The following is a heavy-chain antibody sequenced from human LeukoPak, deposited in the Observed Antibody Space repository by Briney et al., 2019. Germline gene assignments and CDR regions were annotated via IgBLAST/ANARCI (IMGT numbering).Heavy chain of an antibody. CDR1: GYSFTSYC. J-gene: IGHJ6*04. D-gene: IGHD3-10*01. CDR2: IDPSDSYT. Sequence: GESLKISCKGSGYSFTSYCISWVRQMPGKGLEWMGRIDPSDSYTNYSPSFQGHVTISADKSISTAYLQWSSLKASDTAMYYCARLVVRGVIEDYYGMDVWGKGTTVTVSS. V-gene: IGHV5-10-1*01. CDR3: ARLVVRGVIEDYYGMDV.